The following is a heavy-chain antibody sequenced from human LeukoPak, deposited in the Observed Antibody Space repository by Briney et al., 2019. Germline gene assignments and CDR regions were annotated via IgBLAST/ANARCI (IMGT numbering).Heavy chain of an antibody. CDR1: GGSISSYY. CDR3: ARDDYGDYVGEYVGYYYYYMDV. D-gene: IGHD4-17*01. Sequence: PSETLSLTCTVSGGSISSYYWSWIRQPAGKGLEWIGYIYYSGSTNYNPSLKSRVTISVDTSKNQFSLKLSSVTAADTAVYYCARDDYGDYVGEYVGYYYYYMDVWGKGTTVTVSS. J-gene: IGHJ6*03. V-gene: IGHV4-59*01. CDR2: IYYSGST.